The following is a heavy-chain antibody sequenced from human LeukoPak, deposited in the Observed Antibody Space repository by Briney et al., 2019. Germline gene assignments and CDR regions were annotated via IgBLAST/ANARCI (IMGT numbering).Heavy chain of an antibody. J-gene: IGHJ3*02. CDR2: IYYSGST. Sequence: ASETLSLTCTVSGGSISSGGYYWSWIRQHPGKGLEWIGYIYYSGSTYYNPSLKSRVTISVDTSKNQFSLKLSSVTAADTAVYYCARAGHYYDSSDDAFDIWGQGTMVTVSS. CDR3: ARAGHYYDSSDDAFDI. V-gene: IGHV4-31*03. D-gene: IGHD3-22*01. CDR1: GGSISSGGYY.